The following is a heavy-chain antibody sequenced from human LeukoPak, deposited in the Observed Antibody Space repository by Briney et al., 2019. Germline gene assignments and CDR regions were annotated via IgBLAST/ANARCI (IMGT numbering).Heavy chain of an antibody. CDR2: IRYDGTNK. V-gene: IGHV3-30*02. CDR3: AKIPHPYCIITSCYNFDY. D-gene: IGHD2-2*02. J-gene: IGHJ4*02. Sequence: PGGSLRLSCAASGFTFSNYWMSWVRQAPGKGLEWVAFIRYDGTNKYYADSVKGRFTISRDSSKNTLYLQMNSLRAEDTAVYYCAKIPHPYCIITSCYNFDYWGQGTLVTVSS. CDR1: GFTFSNYW.